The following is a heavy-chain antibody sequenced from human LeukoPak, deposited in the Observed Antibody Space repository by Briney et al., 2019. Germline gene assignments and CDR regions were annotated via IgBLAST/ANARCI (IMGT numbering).Heavy chain of an antibody. Sequence: GSLRLSCAASGFTFSSYGMHWVRQAPGKGLEWIGSIYHSGSTYYNPSLKSRVTISVDTSKNQFSLKLSSVTAADTAVYYCASYPTVADYWGQGTLVTVSS. J-gene: IGHJ4*02. CDR1: GFTFSSYG. CDR2: IYHSGST. CDR3: ASYPTVADY. V-gene: IGHV4-38-2*01.